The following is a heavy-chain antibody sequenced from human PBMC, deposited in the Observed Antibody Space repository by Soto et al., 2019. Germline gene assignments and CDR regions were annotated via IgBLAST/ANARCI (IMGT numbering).Heavy chain of an antibody. Sequence: PSETLSLTCAVYGGSFIGYYWSWIRQPPGKGLEWIGEINHSGSTNYNPSLKSRVTISVDTSKNQFSLKLSSVTAADTAVYYCARGYYSSSWYRRYYFDYWGQGTLVTVSS. CDR2: INHSGST. CDR3: ARGYYSSSWYRRYYFDY. CDR1: GGSFIGYY. V-gene: IGHV4-34*01. J-gene: IGHJ4*02. D-gene: IGHD6-13*01.